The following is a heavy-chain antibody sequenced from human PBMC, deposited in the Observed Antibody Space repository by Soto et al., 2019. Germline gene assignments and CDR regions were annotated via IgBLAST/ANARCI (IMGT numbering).Heavy chain of an antibody. J-gene: IGHJ4*02. D-gene: IGHD2-15*01. CDR1: GFTFSSYG. CDR3: ARDCSGGSCRTSGTYDY. CDR2: IWYDGSNK. V-gene: IGHV3-33*01. Sequence: GGSLRLSCAASGFTFSSYGMHWVRQAPGKGLEWVAVIWYDGSNKYYADSVKGRFTISRDNSKNTLYLQMNSLRAEDTAVYYCARDCSGGSCRTSGTYDYWGQGTLVTVSS.